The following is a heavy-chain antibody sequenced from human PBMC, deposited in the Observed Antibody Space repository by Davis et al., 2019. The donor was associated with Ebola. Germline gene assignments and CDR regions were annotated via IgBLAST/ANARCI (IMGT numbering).Heavy chain of an antibody. CDR3: VNRAVDP. CDR1: GFTFSSYG. Sequence: GESLKISCAASGFTFSSYGMHWVRQAPGKGLEWVSGMTRAGDSTYYAGSVKGRFTISRDNSKNTFYLQMNSLGAEDTAIYYCVNRAVDPWGQGTLVTVSS. D-gene: IGHD3-10*01. V-gene: IGHV3-23*01. J-gene: IGHJ5*02. CDR2: MTRAGDST.